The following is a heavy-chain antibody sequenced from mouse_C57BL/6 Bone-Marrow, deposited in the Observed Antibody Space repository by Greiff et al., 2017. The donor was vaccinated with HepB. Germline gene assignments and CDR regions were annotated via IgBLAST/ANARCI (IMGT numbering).Heavy chain of an antibody. CDR1: GYAFTNYL. CDR2: INPGSGGT. V-gene: IGHV1-54*01. Sequence: VQLQQSGAELVRPGTSVKVSCKASGYAFTNYLIEWVKQRPGQGLEWIGVINPGSGGTNYNEKFKGKATLTADKSSSTAYMQLSSLTSEDSAVYFCARSYYYGSSLMDYWGQGTSVTVSS. J-gene: IGHJ4*01. CDR3: ARSYYYGSSLMDY. D-gene: IGHD1-1*01.